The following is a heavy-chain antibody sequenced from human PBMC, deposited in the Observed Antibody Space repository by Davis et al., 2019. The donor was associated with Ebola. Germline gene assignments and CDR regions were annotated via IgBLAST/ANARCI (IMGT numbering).Heavy chain of an antibody. J-gene: IGHJ4*02. CDR3: ARDSLTGFDY. Sequence: SETLSLTCTVSGGSISSYYWSWIRQPPGKGLEWLGYNYYSGSTNYNPSLKRRVTISVDTSKNQFSLKLSSVTAADTAVYYCARDSLTGFDYWGQGTLVTVS. CDR1: GGSISSYY. V-gene: IGHV4-59*01. CDR2: NYYSGST. D-gene: IGHD7-27*01.